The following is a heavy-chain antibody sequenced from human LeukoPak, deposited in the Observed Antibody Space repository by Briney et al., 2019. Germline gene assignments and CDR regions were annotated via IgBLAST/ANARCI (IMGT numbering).Heavy chain of an antibody. J-gene: IGHJ3*02. CDR3: ARVGFVISGYRNPGAFDI. Sequence: GGSLRLSCEASGFTFNTYSMNWARQAPGKGLEWVSSIDSSGGYMFYADSVKGRFIISRDNSKNTLYLQMNSLRAEDTAVYYCARVGFVISGYRNPGAFDIWGQGTMVTVSS. CDR2: IDSSGGYM. D-gene: IGHD3-16*02. CDR1: GFTFNTYS. V-gene: IGHV3-21*01.